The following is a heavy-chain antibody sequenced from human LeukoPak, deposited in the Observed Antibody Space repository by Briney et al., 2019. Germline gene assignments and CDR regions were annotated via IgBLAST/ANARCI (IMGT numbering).Heavy chain of an antibody. CDR1: GYTFTNYG. V-gene: IGHV1-18*01. CDR3: AREDCVSISCYLGGY. CDR2: ISAYNGNT. J-gene: IGHJ4*02. D-gene: IGHD2-2*01. Sequence: GASVKVSCKASGYTFTNYGISWVRQAPGQGLEWMGWISAYNGNTKYAQKLQGRVTMTTDTSTSTAYMELRSLRSDDTAVYYCAREDCVSISCYLGGYWGQGTLVTVSS.